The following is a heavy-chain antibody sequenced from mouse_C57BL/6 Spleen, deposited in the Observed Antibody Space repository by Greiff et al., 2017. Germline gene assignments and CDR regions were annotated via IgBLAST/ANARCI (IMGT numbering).Heavy chain of an antibody. CDR2: IHPNSGST. J-gene: IGHJ4*01. CDR3: ARWEYYDAMDY. CDR1: GYTFTSYW. Sequence: QVQLQQPGAELVKPGASVKLSCKASGYTFTSYWMHWVKQRPGQGLEWIGMIHPNSGSTNYNEKFKRKATLTVDKSSSTAYMQLSSLTSEDSAVNYCARWEYYDAMDYWGQGTSVTVSS. D-gene: IGHD5-1*01. V-gene: IGHV1-64*01.